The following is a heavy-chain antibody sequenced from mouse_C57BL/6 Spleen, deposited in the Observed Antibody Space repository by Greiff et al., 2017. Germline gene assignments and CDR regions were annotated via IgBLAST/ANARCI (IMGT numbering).Heavy chain of an antibody. J-gene: IGHJ4*01. CDR1: GYTFTSYW. Sequence: VQLQQPGAELVMPGASVKLSCKASGYTFTSYWMHWVKQRPGQGLEWIGEIDPSDSYTNYNQKFKGKSTLTVDKSSSTAYMQLSSLTSEDSAVYYCARDRMVTTGMDYWGQGTSVTVSS. CDR2: IDPSDSYT. D-gene: IGHD2-2*01. V-gene: IGHV1-69*01. CDR3: ARDRMVTTGMDY.